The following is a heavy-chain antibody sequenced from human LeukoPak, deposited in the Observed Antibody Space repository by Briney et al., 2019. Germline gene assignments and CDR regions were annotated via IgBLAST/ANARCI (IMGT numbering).Heavy chain of an antibody. CDR1: GFTFSNHQ. V-gene: IGHV3-7*05. D-gene: IGHD3-10*01. J-gene: IGHJ4*02. CDR3: ARWNYDSGSWVLDY. Sequence: GGSLRLSCAGSGFTFSNHQMNWVRRAPGKGLEWVAKIKQDGGEKHYVDSVKGRFTISRDNAKNSLYLQMNSLRVEDTAMYYCARWNYDSGSWVLDYWGQGTLVTVSS. CDR2: IKQDGGEK.